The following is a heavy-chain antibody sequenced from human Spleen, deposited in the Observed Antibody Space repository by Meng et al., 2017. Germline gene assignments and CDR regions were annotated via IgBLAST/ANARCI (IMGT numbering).Heavy chain of an antibody. CDR2: ITTNTGNP. V-gene: IGHV7-4-1*02. Sequence: QVQLLQSGSELEKPGASVKVSCKASGYTFTSYAMSWVRQAPGQGLEWMGWITTNTGNPTYAQGFTGRFVFSLDTSVSTAYLQISSLKAEDTAVYYCARGGGRNPVDYWGQGTLVTVSS. D-gene: IGHD3-10*01. CDR3: ARGGGRNPVDY. CDR1: GYTFTSYA. J-gene: IGHJ4*02.